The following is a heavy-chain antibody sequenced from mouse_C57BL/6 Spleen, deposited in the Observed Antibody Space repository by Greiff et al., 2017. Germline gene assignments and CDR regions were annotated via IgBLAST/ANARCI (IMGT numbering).Heavy chain of an antibody. V-gene: IGHV3-6*01. CDR1: GYSITSGYY. D-gene: IGHD4-1*01. J-gene: IGHJ3*01. Sequence: ESGPGLVKPSQSLSLTCSVTGYSITSGYYWNWLRQVPGNKLEWMGYISYDGSNNYNPSLKNRISITRDTSKNQFFLKLNSVTTEDTATYYCAREGKLAWFAYWGQGTLVTVSA. CDR2: ISYDGSN. CDR3: AREGKLAWFAY.